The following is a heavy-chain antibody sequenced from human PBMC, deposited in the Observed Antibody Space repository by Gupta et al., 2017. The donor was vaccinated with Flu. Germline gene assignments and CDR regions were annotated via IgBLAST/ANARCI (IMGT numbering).Heavy chain of an antibody. D-gene: IGHD3-22*01. V-gene: IGHV4-59*08. Sequence: QVQLQESGPGLVKPSETLSLTCTVSGGSISSYYWSWIRQPPGKGLEWIGYIYYSGSTNYNPSLKSRVTISVDTSKNQFSLKLSSVTAADTAVYYCARHAIYYDSTLNNWFDPWGQGTLVTVSS. CDR1: GGSISSYY. J-gene: IGHJ5*02. CDR3: ARHAIYYDSTLNNWFDP. CDR2: IYYSGST.